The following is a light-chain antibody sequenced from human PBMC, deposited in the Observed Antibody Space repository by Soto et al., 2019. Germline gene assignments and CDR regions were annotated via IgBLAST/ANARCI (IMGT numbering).Light chain of an antibody. J-gene: IGLJ1*01. CDR3: ATWDDTLDGLYV. V-gene: IGLV1-44*01. CDR2: SDN. CDR1: SSNIGSNS. Sequence: QSALTQPPSVSGTPGQRVSISCSGSSSNIGSNSVNWYRHLPGTAPKLLISSDNQRPSGVPVRFSGSKSDTSASLAISGLQSDDEADYYCATWDDTLDGLYVFGTGTKLPVL.